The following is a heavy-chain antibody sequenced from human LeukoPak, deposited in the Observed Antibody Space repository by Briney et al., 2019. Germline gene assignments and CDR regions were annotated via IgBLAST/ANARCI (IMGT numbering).Heavy chain of an antibody. Sequence: EGSLILSCAASGFTFKNAWMSWVRQAPGKGLEWLGRIKSNTDGGTIDYAAPVKGRFNISRDDSEKMLFLQMNSLITEDTAVYHCTTDLRWYNIWYAGYWGQGTLVTVSS. CDR3: TTDLRWYNIWYAGY. D-gene: IGHD1-14*01. V-gene: IGHV3-15*01. J-gene: IGHJ4*02. CDR1: GFTFKNAW. CDR2: IKSNTDGGTI.